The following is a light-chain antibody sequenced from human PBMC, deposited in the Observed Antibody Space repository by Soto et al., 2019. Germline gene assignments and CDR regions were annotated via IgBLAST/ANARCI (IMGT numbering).Light chain of an antibody. CDR1: SSDVGGYNY. Sequence: QSALTQPASVSGSPGQSITICCTGTSSDVGGYNYVSWYQQHPGKAPKLMIYEVSNRPSGVSNRFSGSKSGNTASLTISGLQAEDEADYYCSSFTSINTWVFGDGTKLTVL. V-gene: IGLV2-14*01. CDR3: SSFTSINTWV. J-gene: IGLJ3*02. CDR2: EVS.